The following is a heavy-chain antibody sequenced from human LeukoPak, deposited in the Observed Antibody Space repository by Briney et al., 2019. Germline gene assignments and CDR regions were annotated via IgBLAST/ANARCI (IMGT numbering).Heavy chain of an antibody. CDR1: GGSVSSGGYS. D-gene: IGHD2-2*02. CDR2: FFYTGNT. Sequence: SETLSLTCAVSGGSVSSGGYSWSWIRQPPWKALEWIGYFFYTGNTYYNPSLKSRLTVSVDTSKNQFSLRLSSVTAADTAVYYCARGTYTLTTDAFDIWGQGTVVTVS. V-gene: IGHV4-30-4*07. CDR3: ARGTYTLTTDAFDI. J-gene: IGHJ3*02.